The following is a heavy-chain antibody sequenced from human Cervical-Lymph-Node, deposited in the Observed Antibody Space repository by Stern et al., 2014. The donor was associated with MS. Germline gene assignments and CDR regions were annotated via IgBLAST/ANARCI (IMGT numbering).Heavy chain of an antibody. Sequence: QVQLVQSGAEVKKPGASVKVSCKASGYTLTSYGISWVRQAPGQGLEWMGWVSAYNGNTNYAQKLRGRVTMTTDASTSTAYMELRSLRSDDTAVYYCARERDRYYYDSSGYQDYWGQGTLVTVSS. D-gene: IGHD3-22*01. CDR2: VSAYNGNT. CDR1: GYTLTSYG. J-gene: IGHJ4*02. V-gene: IGHV1-18*01. CDR3: ARERDRYYYDSSGYQDY.